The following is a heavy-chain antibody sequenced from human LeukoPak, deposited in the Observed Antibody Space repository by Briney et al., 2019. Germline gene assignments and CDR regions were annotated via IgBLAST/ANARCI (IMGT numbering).Heavy chain of an antibody. Sequence: GGSLRLSCAASGFTFSSYAMHWVRQAPGKGLEWVAVISYDGSNKYYADSVKGRFTISRDNSKNTLYLQMNSLRAEDTAVYYCAEGGLIVGATMDYWGQGTLVTVSS. CDR2: ISYDGSNK. J-gene: IGHJ4*02. D-gene: IGHD1-26*01. CDR3: AEGGLIVGATMDY. V-gene: IGHV3-30-3*01. CDR1: GFTFSSYA.